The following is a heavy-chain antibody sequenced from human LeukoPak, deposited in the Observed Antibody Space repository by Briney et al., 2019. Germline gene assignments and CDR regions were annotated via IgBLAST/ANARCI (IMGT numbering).Heavy chain of an antibody. D-gene: IGHD2-8*01. CDR2: IYHSGST. V-gene: IGHV4-30-2*01. J-gene: IGHJ4*02. Sequence: SQTLSLTCAVSGGSISSGGYSWSWIRRPPGKGLEWIGYIYHSGSTYYNPSLKSRVTISVDRSKNQFSLKLSSVTAADTAVYYCASSRYCTNGVCFDYWGQGTLVTVSS. CDR3: ASSRYCTNGVCFDY. CDR1: GGSISSGGYS.